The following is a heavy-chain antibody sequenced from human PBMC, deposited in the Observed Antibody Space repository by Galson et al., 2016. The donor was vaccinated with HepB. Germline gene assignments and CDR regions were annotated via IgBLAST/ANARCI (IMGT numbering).Heavy chain of an antibody. Sequence: SLRLSCAASGFTFINHAMSWVRQAPGKGPEWVSTISGRGDNIFYGDSVKGRFTISRDNSNNTVFLQMNSLRAEDTAVYYCAKGRNFYDSSGYFADWGQGTLVTVSS. D-gene: IGHD3-22*01. J-gene: IGHJ4*02. CDR1: GFTFINHA. CDR2: ISGRGDNI. CDR3: AKGRNFYDSSGYFAD. V-gene: IGHV3-23*01.